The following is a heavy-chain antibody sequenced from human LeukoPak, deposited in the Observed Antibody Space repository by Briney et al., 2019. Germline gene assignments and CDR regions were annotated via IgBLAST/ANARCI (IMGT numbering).Heavy chain of an antibody. Sequence: PGGSLRLSCAASGFTFSNAWMSCVRQAPGEGLEWVGRIKSKTDGGTTDYAAPVKGRFTISRDDSKNTLYLQMNSLKTEDTAVYYCTTGNDPYCSGGSCTFDPWGQGTLVTVSS. J-gene: IGHJ5*02. CDR1: GFTFSNAW. CDR3: TTGNDPYCSGGSCTFDP. V-gene: IGHV3-15*01. CDR2: IKSKTDGGTT. D-gene: IGHD2-15*01.